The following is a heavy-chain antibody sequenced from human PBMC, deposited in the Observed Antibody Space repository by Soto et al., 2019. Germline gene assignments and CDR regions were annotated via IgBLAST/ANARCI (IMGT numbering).Heavy chain of an antibody. CDR1: GFTFSTYA. Sequence: GGSLRLSCAASGFTFSTYAMRWVRQAPGKGLEWVSAISGRGDSTYYADSVKGRFTISRDNSKNTLYLQMNSLRAEDTAVYYCARAYEGDYFDYWGQGTLVTVSS. D-gene: IGHD3-16*01. CDR2: ISGRGDST. J-gene: IGHJ4*02. CDR3: ARAYEGDYFDY. V-gene: IGHV3-23*01.